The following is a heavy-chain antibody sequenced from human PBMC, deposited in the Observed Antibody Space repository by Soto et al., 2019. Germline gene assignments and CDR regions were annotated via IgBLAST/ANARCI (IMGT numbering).Heavy chain of an antibody. CDR3: ARRYCGGDCYIPYYYYGMDV. Sequence: SETLSLTCTVSGGSISSSSYYWGWIRQPPGKGLEWIGSIYYSGSTYYNPSLKSRVTISVDTSKNQFSLKLSSVTAADTAVYYCARRYCGGDCYIPYYYYGMDVWGQGTTVTVSS. CDR2: IYYSGST. V-gene: IGHV4-39*01. J-gene: IGHJ6*02. CDR1: GGSISSSSYY. D-gene: IGHD2-21*02.